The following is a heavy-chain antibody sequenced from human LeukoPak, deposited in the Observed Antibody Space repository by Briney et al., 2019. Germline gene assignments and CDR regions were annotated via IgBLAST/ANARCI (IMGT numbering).Heavy chain of an antibody. Sequence: TGGSLRLSCAASGFTFSSYGMHWVRQAPGKGLEWVAFIRYDGSNKYYADSVKGRFTISRDNSKNTLYLQMNSLRAEDTALYYCARGNSSGSYYFDYWGQGTLVTVSS. D-gene: IGHD6-19*01. CDR2: IRYDGSNK. CDR1: GFTFSSYG. V-gene: IGHV3-30*02. CDR3: ARGNSSGSYYFDY. J-gene: IGHJ4*02.